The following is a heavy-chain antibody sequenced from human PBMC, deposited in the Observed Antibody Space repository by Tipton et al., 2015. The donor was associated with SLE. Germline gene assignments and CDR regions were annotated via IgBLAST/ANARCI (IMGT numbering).Heavy chain of an antibody. D-gene: IGHD7-27*01. CDR2: ISSSGSTI. V-gene: IGHV3-11*01. J-gene: IGHJ3*01. CDR3: ARGPNWGLDDAFDV. CDR1: GFTFSDYY. Sequence: GSLRLSCAASGFTFSDYYMSWIRQAPGKGLEWVSYISSSGSTIYYADSVKGRFTISRDNAKNSLYLQMNSLRAEDTAVYYCARGPNWGLDDAFDVWGQGTMVSVSS.